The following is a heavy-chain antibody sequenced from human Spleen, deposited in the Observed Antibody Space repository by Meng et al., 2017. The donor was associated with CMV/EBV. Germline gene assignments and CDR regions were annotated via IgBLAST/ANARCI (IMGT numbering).Heavy chain of an antibody. CDR2: LRYDGNNK. CDR3: AKDNWNYRSYFDY. D-gene: IGHD1-7*01. Sequence: GGSLRLSCAASGFTFSNYGMHWVRQAPGKGLEWVAFLRYDGNNKYYTDSVKGRFTTSRDNSKNTLYLQMNSLRAEDTAVYYCAKDNWNYRSYFDYWGQGTLVTVSS. CDR1: GFTFSNYG. V-gene: IGHV3-30*02. J-gene: IGHJ4*02.